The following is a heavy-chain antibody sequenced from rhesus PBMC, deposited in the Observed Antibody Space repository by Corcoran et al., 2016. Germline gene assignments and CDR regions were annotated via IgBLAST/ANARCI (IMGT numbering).Heavy chain of an antibody. CDR3: ARMKGWYFDL. J-gene: IGHJ2*01. Sequence: QVQLQESGPGLVKPSETLSLTCAVSGGPISSNYWSWVRQSPGKGLEWIGRIYSSGRVTDYNPSLKSRVTVSTDTSKNQFSLRLSSVTAADTAVYYCARMKGWYFDLWGPGTPITISS. CDR1: GGPISSNY. V-gene: IGHV4-160*01. CDR2: IYSSGRVT.